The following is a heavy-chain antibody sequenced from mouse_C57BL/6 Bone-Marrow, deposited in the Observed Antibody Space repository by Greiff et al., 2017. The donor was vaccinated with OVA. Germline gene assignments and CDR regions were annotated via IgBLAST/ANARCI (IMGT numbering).Heavy chain of an antibody. J-gene: IGHJ1*03. CDR2: ISNLAYSI. D-gene: IGHD2-4*01. Sequence: EVHLVESGGGLVQPGGSLKLSCAASGFTFSDYGMAWVRQAPRKGPEWVAFISNLAYSIYYADTVTGRFTISRENAKNTLYLEMSSLRSEDTAMYYCARNAFDYDEYFDVWGTGTTVTVSS. CDR1: GFTFSDYG. V-gene: IGHV5-15*01. CDR3: ARNAFDYDEYFDV.